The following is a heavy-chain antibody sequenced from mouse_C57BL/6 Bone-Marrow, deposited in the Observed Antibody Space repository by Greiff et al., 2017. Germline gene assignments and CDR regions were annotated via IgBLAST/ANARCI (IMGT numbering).Heavy chain of an antibody. J-gene: IGHJ3*01. CDR2: IYIGNGYT. V-gene: IGHV1-58*01. CDR3: ARDYYGSSYGWFAY. CDR1: GYTFTSYG. Sequence: EVQRVESGAELVRPGSSVKMSCKTSGYTFTSYGINWVKQRPGQGLEWIGYIYIGNGYTEYNEKFKGKATLTSDTSSSTAYMQLSSLTSEDSAIYFGARDYYGSSYGWFAYWGQGTLVTVSA. D-gene: IGHD1-1*01.